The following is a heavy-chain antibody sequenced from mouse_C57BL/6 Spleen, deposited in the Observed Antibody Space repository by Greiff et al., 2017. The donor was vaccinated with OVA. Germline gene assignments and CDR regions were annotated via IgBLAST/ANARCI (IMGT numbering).Heavy chain of an antibody. J-gene: IGHJ4*01. Sequence: QVQLQQPGAELVKPGASVKVSYKASGYTFTSYWMHWVKQRPGQGLEWIGRIHPSDSDTNYNQKFKGKATLTVDKSSSTAYMQLSSLTSEDSAVYYCAIGYDGYYSAMDYWGQGTSVTVSS. CDR1: GYTFTSYW. CDR2: IHPSDSDT. CDR3: AIGYDGYYSAMDY. V-gene: IGHV1-74*01. D-gene: IGHD2-3*01.